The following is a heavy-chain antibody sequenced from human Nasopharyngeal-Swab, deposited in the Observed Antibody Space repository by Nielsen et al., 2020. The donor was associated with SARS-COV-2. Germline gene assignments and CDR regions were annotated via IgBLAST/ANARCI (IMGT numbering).Heavy chain of an antibody. V-gene: IGHV2-70*01. CDR3: ALLRVYSYGIDY. Sequence: IRQRPGKALEWLALLAWDDDKDYITSLKTRFTISKDTSKNQVVLTMTNMDPVDTATYYCALLRVYSYGIDYWGQGTLVTVSS. J-gene: IGHJ4*02. D-gene: IGHD5-18*01. CDR2: LAWDDDK.